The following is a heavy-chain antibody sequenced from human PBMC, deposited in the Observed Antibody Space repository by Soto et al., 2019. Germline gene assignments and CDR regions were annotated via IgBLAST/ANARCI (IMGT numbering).Heavy chain of an antibody. CDR1: GFSFRDYY. V-gene: IGHV3-11*04. D-gene: IGHD3-22*01. Sequence: GGSLRLSCAASGFSFRDYYMSWIRQAPGKGREWISYISGSGNTIYYADSVKGRFIISRDNAKNSLFLQMNSLRADDTAVYYCARDRLPMVVVVMGWFDPWGQGTLVTVSS. J-gene: IGHJ5*02. CDR2: ISGSGNTI. CDR3: ARDRLPMVVVVMGWFDP.